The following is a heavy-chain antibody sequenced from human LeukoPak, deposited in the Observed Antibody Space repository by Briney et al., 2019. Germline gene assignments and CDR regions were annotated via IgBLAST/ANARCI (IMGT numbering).Heavy chain of an antibody. D-gene: IGHD5-18*01. CDR1: GYTFTSYG. CDR3: ARGLNVDTAMGY. J-gene: IGHJ4*02. Sequence: ASVKVSCKASGYTFTSYGISWVRQAPGQGLEWMGWISAYNGNTNYAQKLQGRVTITRNTSISTAYMELSGLRSEDTAVYYCARGLNVDTAMGYWGQGTLVTVSS. CDR2: ISAYNGNT. V-gene: IGHV1-18*01.